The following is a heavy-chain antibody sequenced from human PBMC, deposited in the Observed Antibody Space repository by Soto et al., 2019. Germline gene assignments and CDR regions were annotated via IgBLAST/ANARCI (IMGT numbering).Heavy chain of an antibody. CDR3: AKETYSGPLDY. V-gene: IGHV3-30*18. D-gene: IGHD2-15*01. CDR2: ISYDGSNK. J-gene: IGHJ4*02. Sequence: QVPLVESGGGVVQPGRSLRLSCAASGFTCSSYGMHGVRQAPGKGLEWVAVISYDGSNKYYADSVKGRFTISRDNSKNTLYLQMNSLRAEDTAVYYCAKETYSGPLDYWGQGTLVTVSS. CDR1: GFTCSSYG.